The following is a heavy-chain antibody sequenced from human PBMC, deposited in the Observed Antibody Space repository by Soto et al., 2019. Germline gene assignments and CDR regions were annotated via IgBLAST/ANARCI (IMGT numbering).Heavy chain of an antibody. CDR2: ISYDGSNK. D-gene: IGHD6-13*01. CDR1: GLTFSSYG. V-gene: IGHV3-30*18. CDR3: AKDWPHSNSWYGAFGY. J-gene: IGHJ4*02. Sequence: QVQLVESGGGVVQPGRSLRLSCAASGLTFSSYGMHWVRQAPGKGLEWVAVISYDGSNKYYADSVKGRFTICRDNSKNTPYLQMNSLRAEDTAVYYCAKDWPHSNSWYGAFGYWGQGTLVTVSS.